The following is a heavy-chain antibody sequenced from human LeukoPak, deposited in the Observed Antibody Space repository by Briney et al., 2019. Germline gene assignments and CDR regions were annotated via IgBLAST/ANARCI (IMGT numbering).Heavy chain of an antibody. CDR2: IYPGDSDT. Sequence: GESLKISCKGSGYSFTSYLIGWVRQMPGKGLEWMGIIYPGDSDTRYSPSFQGQVTISADKSISTAYLQWSSLKASDTAMYYCARVKRRSESAFDIWGQGTMVTVSS. J-gene: IGHJ3*02. CDR1: GYSFTSYL. V-gene: IGHV5-51*01. D-gene: IGHD1-1*01. CDR3: ARVKRRSESAFDI.